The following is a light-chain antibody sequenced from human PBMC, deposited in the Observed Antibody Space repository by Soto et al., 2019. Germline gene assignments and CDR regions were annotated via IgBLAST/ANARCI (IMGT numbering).Light chain of an antibody. CDR2: SDS. Sequence: SYELTQPPSVSVAPGKTARISCGGNNIGSKSVHWYQQKPGQAPVLVIYSDSVRPSGIPERFSGSNSGNTATLTISWVEAGDEADYFCQVWDGSSDHVVVFGGGTKLTVL. J-gene: IGLJ2*01. CDR1: NIGSKS. CDR3: QVWDGSSDHVVV. V-gene: IGLV3-21*04.